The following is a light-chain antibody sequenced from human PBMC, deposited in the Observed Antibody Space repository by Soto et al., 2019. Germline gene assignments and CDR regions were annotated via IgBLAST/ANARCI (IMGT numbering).Light chain of an antibody. CDR1: QSISSW. Sequence: DIQMTQSPCTLSASVGDRVTITCRASQSISSWLAWYQQKPGKAPKLLIYKASSLESGVPSRFSGSGSGTEFTLTISSLQSEDFAVYYCQQYNNWPPRTFGQGTKVDI. V-gene: IGKV1-5*03. J-gene: IGKJ1*01. CDR3: QQYNNWPPRT. CDR2: KAS.